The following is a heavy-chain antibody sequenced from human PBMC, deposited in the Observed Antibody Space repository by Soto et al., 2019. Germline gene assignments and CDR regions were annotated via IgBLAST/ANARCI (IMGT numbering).Heavy chain of an antibody. CDR1: GGSISSYY. CDR2: IYYSGST. D-gene: IGHD2-21*02. Sequence: PSETLSLTCTVSGGSISSYYWSWIRQPPGKGLEWIGYIYYSGSTNYNPSLKSRVTISVDTSKNQFSLKLSSVTAADTAVYYCARDGGDLGNWFDPWGQGTLVTVSS. CDR3: ARDGGDLGNWFDP. V-gene: IGHV4-59*01. J-gene: IGHJ5*02.